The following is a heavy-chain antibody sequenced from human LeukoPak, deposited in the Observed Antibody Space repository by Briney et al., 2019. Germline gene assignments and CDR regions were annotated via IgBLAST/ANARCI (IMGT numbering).Heavy chain of an antibody. CDR1: GGSISSYY. V-gene: IGHV4-59*01. J-gene: IGHJ6*03. CDR3: ARVNYDSSLGDYYYYMDV. D-gene: IGHD3-22*01. CDR2: IYYSGST. Sequence: SETLSLTCTVSGGSISSYYWSWLRQPPGKGLEWIGYIYYSGSTNYNPSLKSRVTISVDTSKNQFSLKLSSVTAADTAVYYCARVNYDSSLGDYYYYMDVWGKGTTVTVSS.